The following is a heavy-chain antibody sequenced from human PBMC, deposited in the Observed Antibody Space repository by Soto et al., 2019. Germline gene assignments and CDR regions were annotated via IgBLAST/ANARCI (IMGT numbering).Heavy chain of an antibody. D-gene: IGHD1-26*01. Sequence: GSLRLSCEASGFKCITYAMSWVRQGPGKGLEWVAVIGGTAVSTDCADSLKGRCTVSRDNSKNTVYLQLDSLRDDDTAIYYCAKASTSYHGVHDPSDVWGEGTMVTVSS. J-gene: IGHJ3*01. V-gene: IGHV3-23*01. CDR3: AKASTSYHGVHDPSDV. CDR1: GFKCITYA. CDR2: IGGTAVST.